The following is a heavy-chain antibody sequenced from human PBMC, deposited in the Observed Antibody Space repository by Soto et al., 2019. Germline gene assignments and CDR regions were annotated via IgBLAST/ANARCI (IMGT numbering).Heavy chain of an antibody. D-gene: IGHD5-18*01. CDR1: GYTFYSHS. V-gene: IGHV1-18*01. Sequence: QAQLVQSGAEVKKPGASVKVSCKASGYTFYSHSISWVRQAPGQGLEWMGRINGDYGNTQYAQKFRGRVTMTTDTSTTTVYRELTTLRSDDTAVYYCARCIQGDYYYGMDVWGQGTTVTVSS. J-gene: IGHJ6*02. CDR3: ARCIQGDYYYGMDV. CDR2: INGDYGNT.